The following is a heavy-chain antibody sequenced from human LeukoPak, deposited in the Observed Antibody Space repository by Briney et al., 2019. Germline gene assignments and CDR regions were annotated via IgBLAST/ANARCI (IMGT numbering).Heavy chain of an antibody. V-gene: IGHV3-66*01. J-gene: IGHJ4*02. D-gene: IGHD1-1*01. CDR3: ARDQLGRPFDY. CDR1: GFTVSSNY. Sequence: GGSLRLSCAASGFTVSSNYMSWVRQAPGKGLEWVSVIYSGGSTYYADSVKGRFTISRDNSKNTLYLQMNSLRAEDTVVYYCARDQLGRPFDYWGQGTLVTVSS. CDR2: IYSGGST.